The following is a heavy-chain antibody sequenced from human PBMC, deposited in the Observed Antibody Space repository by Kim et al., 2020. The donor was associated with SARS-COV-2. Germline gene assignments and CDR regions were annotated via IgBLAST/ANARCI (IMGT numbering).Heavy chain of an antibody. V-gene: IGHV3-30*04. Sequence: GGSLRLSCAASGLTFSSYAMHWVRQAPGKGLEWVAVISYDGSNKYYADSVKGRFTISRDNSKNTLYLQMNSLRAEDTAVYYCASRGLRGDPWGQGTLVTV. J-gene: IGHJ5*02. CDR1: GLTFSSYA. CDR2: ISYDGSNK. CDR3: ASRGLRGDP.